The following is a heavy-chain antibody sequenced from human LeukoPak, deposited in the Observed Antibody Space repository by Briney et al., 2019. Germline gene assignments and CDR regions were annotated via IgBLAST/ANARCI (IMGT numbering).Heavy chain of an antibody. CDR2: ISSSSMTI. V-gene: IGHV3-48*02. J-gene: IGHJ6*02. Sequence: PGGSLRLSCAASGFTFSDSSMNWVRQAPGKGLEWVSYISSSSMTIYYAESVKGRFTISRDNAKNSLSLQMNSLRDEDTAVYYCARTGTTLMDVWGQGTTVTVSS. CDR3: ARTGTTLMDV. D-gene: IGHD1-7*01. CDR1: GFTFSDSS.